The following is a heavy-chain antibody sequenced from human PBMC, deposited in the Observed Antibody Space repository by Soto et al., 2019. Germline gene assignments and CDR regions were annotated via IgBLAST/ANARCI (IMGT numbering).Heavy chain of an antibody. CDR2: IWYDGSNK. CDR1: GFTFSSYG. CDR3: ARDHGDWGSGFGMDV. V-gene: IGHV3-33*01. D-gene: IGHD7-27*01. J-gene: IGHJ6*02. Sequence: QVQLVESGGGVVQPGRSLRLSCAASGFTFSSYGMHWVRQAPGKGLEWVAVIWYDGSNKYFADSVKGRFTISRDNSKNTLYLQINSLRAEDTAVYYCARDHGDWGSGFGMDVWGQGTTVTVSS.